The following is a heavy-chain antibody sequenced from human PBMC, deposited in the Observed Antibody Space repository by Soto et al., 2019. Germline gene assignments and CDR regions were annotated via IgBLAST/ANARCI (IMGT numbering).Heavy chain of an antibody. CDR1: GFTVSSNY. CDR3: ARDRQSSGWLDAFDI. Sequence: PGGSVRLSCAASGFTVSSNYMSWVRQAPGKGLEWVSVIFTGGSTYYADSVKGRFTISRHSSMNTVYLQMDSLRAEDTAVYYCARDRQSSGWLDAFDIWGQGTMVTVSS. D-gene: IGHD6-19*01. J-gene: IGHJ3*02. CDR2: IFTGGST. V-gene: IGHV3-53*04.